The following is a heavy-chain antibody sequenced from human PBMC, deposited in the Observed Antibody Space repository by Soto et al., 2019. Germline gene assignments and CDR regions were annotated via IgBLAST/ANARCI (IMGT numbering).Heavy chain of an antibody. D-gene: IGHD1-1*01. Sequence: QVQLVESGGDLVKPGGSLRLSYVVSGFSLSDYYMGWLRQAPGQGLEWVGYISSSGTSTFNVDSVKGRLTISRDNAKNSLFLQMESVKVEDTGMYYCARVVGRRFLDYWGQGTLVTVSP. J-gene: IGHJ4*02. CDR2: ISSSGTST. V-gene: IGHV3-11*01. CDR1: GFSLSDYY. CDR3: ARVVGRRFLDY.